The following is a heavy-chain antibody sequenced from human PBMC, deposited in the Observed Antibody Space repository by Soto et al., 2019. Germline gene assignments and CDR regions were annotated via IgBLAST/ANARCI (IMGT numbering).Heavy chain of an antibody. CDR2: IYPGDSDT. D-gene: IGHD5-18*01. Sequence: PGESQKISSKGSGYNFASYWIGWVRQMPGKGLEWMGFIYPGDSDTRYSQSFQGQVTISADKSISTAYLQWSSLKASDTAMYYCARTESGYSYGFADVWGQGTTVTVSS. J-gene: IGHJ6*02. CDR1: GYNFASYW. CDR3: ARTESGYSYGFADV. V-gene: IGHV5-51*01.